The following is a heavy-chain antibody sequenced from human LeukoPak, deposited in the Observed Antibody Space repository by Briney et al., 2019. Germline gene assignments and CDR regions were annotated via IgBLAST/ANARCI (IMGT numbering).Heavy chain of an antibody. V-gene: IGHV4-34*01. CDR2: INHSGST. CDR1: GGSFSGYY. D-gene: IGHD5-18*01. CDR3: ARVGYSYGHYYYYGMDV. Sequence: SETLCLTCAVYGGSFSGYYWSWIRQPPGKGLEWIGEINHSGSTNYNPSLKSRVTISVDTSKNQFSLKLSSVTAADTAVYYCARVGYSYGHYYYYGMDVWGQGTTVTVSS. J-gene: IGHJ6*02.